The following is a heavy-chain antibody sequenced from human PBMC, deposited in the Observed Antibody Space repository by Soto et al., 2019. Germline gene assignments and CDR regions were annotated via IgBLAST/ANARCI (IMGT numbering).Heavy chain of an antibody. J-gene: IGHJ3*02. Sequence: VKVSCKASGYTFTSYDINWVRQATGQGLEWMGWMNPNSGNTGYAQKFQGRVTMTRNTSISTAYMELSSLRSEDTAVYYCARSIVVVVAATYDAFGIWGQGTMVTVSS. V-gene: IGHV1-8*01. CDR2: MNPNSGNT. CDR3: ARSIVVVVAATYDAFGI. CDR1: GYTFTSYD. D-gene: IGHD2-15*01.